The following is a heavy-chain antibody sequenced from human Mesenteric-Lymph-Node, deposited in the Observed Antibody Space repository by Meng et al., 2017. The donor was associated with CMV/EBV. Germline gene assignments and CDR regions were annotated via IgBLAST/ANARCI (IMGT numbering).Heavy chain of an antibody. CDR3: TTLASEYCSSTSCCKW. CDR2: MKSKTEGGTT. V-gene: IGHV3-15*01. D-gene: IGHD2-2*01. J-gene: IGHJ4*02. Sequence: FTFSNAWRSWVGQAPGKGLEWVGRMKSKTEGGTTDYTAPVKGRFTISRDDSKNTLYLQMNSLKTEDTAVYYCTTLASEYCSSTSCCKWWGQGTLVTVSS. CDR1: FTFSNAW.